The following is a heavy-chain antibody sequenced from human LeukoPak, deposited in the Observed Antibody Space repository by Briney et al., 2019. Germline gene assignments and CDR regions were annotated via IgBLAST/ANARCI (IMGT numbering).Heavy chain of an antibody. J-gene: IGHJ4*02. CDR3: ARDSSGYWFDY. Sequence: ASVKVSCKASGYVYTSHWMHWVRQAPGQGLEWMGWINPNSGGTNYAQKFQGWVTMTRDTSISTAYMELSRLRSDDTAVYYCARDSSGYWFDYWGQGTLVTVSS. CDR1: GYVYTSHW. V-gene: IGHV1-2*04. CDR2: INPNSGGT. D-gene: IGHD3-22*01.